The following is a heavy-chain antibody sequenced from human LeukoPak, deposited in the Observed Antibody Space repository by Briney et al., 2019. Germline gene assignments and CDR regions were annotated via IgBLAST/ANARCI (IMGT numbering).Heavy chain of an antibody. V-gene: IGHV3-23*01. CDR1: GFTFSSYA. J-gene: IGHJ4*02. CDR3: AKSALPSGIDYYDSSGPYYFDY. CDR2: ISGSGGST. Sequence: PGGSLRLSCAASGFTFSSYAMSWVRQAPGKGLEWVSAISGSGGSTYYADSVKGRFTISRDNSKNTLYLQMNSLRAEDTAVYYCAKSALPSGIDYYDSSGPYYFDYWGQGTLVTVSS. D-gene: IGHD3-22*01.